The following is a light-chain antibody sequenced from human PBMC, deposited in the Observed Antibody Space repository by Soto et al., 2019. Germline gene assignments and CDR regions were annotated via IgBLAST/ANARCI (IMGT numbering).Light chain of an antibody. J-gene: IGLJ2*01. Sequence: QSALTQPAFVSGSPGQSITISCAGTSSDVGGYNYVSWYQQHPGKAPKLMIYDVSNRPSGVSNRFSGSKSGNTASLTISGLQAEDEADYYCSSYTSSGTLVVFGGGTKLTV. CDR1: SSDVGGYNY. CDR2: DVS. V-gene: IGLV2-14*01. CDR3: SSYTSSGTLVV.